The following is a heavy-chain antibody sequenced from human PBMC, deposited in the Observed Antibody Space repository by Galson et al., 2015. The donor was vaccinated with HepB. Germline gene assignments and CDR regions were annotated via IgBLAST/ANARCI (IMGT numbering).Heavy chain of an antibody. CDR2: IRYDGSNK. J-gene: IGHJ2*01. CDR3: AKDSGYGDYPSWYFDL. Sequence: SLRLSCAASGFTFSSYGMHWVRQAPGKGLEWVAFIRYDGSNKYYADSVKGRFTISRDNSKNTLYLQMNSLRAEDTAVHYCAKDSGYGDYPSWYFDLWGRGTLVTVSS. V-gene: IGHV3-30*02. CDR1: GFTFSSYG. D-gene: IGHD4-17*01.